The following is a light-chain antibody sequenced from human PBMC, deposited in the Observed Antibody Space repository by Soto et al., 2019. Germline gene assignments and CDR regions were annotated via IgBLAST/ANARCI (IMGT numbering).Light chain of an antibody. J-gene: IGLJ3*02. CDR1: SSDVGGYNY. CDR3: SSYAASNNFYFV. CDR2: EVT. Sequence: QSVLTQPPSASGSPGQSVTISCTRTSSDVGGYNYVSWYQQYPGRAPKLMIYEVTKRPSGVPDRFSGSKSGNTASLTVSGLQAGDEADYYCSSYAASNNFYFVFGGGTKVTVL. V-gene: IGLV2-8*01.